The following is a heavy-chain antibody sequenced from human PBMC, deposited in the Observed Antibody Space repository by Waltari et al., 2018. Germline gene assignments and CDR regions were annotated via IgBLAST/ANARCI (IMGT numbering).Heavy chain of an antibody. Sequence: QLQLLELGPGLVKSSGTLSLTRVVSGDSMISNYFWSWVRQSPGKGLEWIGQVKRGWVTNYSPSFASRVIMSLDTSINHFSLNMHSATAADTAVYYCARDRGGGLYLDSWGRGILVSVSP. CDR3: ARDRGGGLYLDS. CDR2: VKRGWVT. J-gene: IGHJ4*02. V-gene: IGHV4-4*02. D-gene: IGHD2-15*01. CDR1: GDSMISNYF.